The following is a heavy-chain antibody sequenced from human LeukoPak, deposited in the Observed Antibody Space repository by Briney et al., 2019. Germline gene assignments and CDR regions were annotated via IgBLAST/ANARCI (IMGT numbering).Heavy chain of an antibody. CDR1: GDSINSYY. J-gene: IGHJ4*02. CDR2: TYYSGST. CDR3: ARRSCSGGNCYPWYLDF. V-gene: IGHV4-59*01. D-gene: IGHD2-15*01. Sequence: SETLSLTCTVSGDSINSYYWSCIRQPPGKGLEWIGYTYYSGSTNYNPSLKSRVTISVDTSKNQFSLKLSSVTAADTAVYYCARRSCSGGNCYPWYLDFWGQGTLVTVSS.